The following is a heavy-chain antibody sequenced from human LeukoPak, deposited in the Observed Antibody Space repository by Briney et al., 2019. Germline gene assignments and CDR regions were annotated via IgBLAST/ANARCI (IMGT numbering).Heavy chain of an antibody. CDR2: ISYDGNNK. V-gene: IGHV3-30-3*01. D-gene: IGHD3-10*01. Sequence: GGSLRLSCAASGFTFSHYAMHWVRQAPGMGLEWVAVISYDGNNKYYADPVKGRFTISRDNSKNTLHLQMNSLRAEDTAMYYCARDRSPDYSGSGKSSPDYWGQGTLVTVSS. CDR3: ARDRSPDYSGSGKSSPDY. J-gene: IGHJ4*02. CDR1: GFTFSHYA.